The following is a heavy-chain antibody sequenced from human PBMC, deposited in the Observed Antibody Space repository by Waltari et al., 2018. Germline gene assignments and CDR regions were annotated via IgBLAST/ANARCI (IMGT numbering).Heavy chain of an antibody. D-gene: IGHD3-22*01. Sequence: QVQLVQSGAEVKKPGASVKVSCKASGYTFTGYYMHWVRQAPGQGLEWMGWINPNRGGTNDGQKFQGRVTMTRDTSISTAYMERSRLRSDDTAVYYCARDGNLGYDSSGYLFDYWGQGTLVTVSS. V-gene: IGHV1-2*02. J-gene: IGHJ4*02. CDR3: ARDGNLGYDSSGYLFDY. CDR1: GYTFTGYY. CDR2: INPNRGGT.